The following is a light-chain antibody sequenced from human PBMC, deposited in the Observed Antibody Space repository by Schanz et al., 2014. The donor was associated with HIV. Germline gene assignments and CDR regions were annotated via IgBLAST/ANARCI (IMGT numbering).Light chain of an antibody. CDR2: DVN. J-gene: IGLJ2*01. V-gene: IGLV2-11*01. Sequence: QSALTQPRSVSGSPGQSVAISCTGTSSDVGGYNYVSWYQQHPGKAPKLMIYDVNKRPSGVPGRFSGSKSGTSASLAISGLQSEDEADYYCAAWDDSLNGDVVFGGGTKLTVL. CDR3: AAWDDSLNGDVV. CDR1: SSDVGGYNY.